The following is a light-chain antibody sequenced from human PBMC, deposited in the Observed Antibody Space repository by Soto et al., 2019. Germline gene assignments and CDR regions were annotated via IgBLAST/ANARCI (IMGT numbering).Light chain of an antibody. CDR1: SSDVGGYKY. CDR3: RSFTNSTLSV. CDR2: EVS. Sequence: QSPLTQAASVSGSPGQSITISCTGTSSDVGGYKYVSWYQQHPGKAPKLMIYEVSNRPSGVSNRFSGSKSGNTASLTVSGLQAEDEADYYCRSFTNSTLSVFGTGTKVTVL. V-gene: IGLV2-14*01. J-gene: IGLJ1*01.